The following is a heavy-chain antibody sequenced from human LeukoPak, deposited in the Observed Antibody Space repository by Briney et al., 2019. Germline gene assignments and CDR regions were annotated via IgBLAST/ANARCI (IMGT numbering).Heavy chain of an antibody. CDR1: GGSISSSSYY. J-gene: IGHJ4*02. CDR2: IYYSGST. CDR3: ARETSGSGIDY. Sequence: SETLSLTCTVSGGSISSSSYYWGWIRQPPGKGLEWIGSIYYSGSTYYNPSLKSRVTISVDTSKNQFSLKLSSVTAADTAVYYCARETSGSGIDYWGQGTLVTVSS. V-gene: IGHV4-39*07. D-gene: IGHD3-10*01.